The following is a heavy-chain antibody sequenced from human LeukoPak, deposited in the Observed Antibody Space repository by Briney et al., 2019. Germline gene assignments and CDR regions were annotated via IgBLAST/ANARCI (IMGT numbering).Heavy chain of an antibody. CDR1: GFTFSSYT. D-gene: IGHD2-2*01. J-gene: IGHJ3*02. CDR2: ISSSISYI. CDR3: AREYCSSTSCYPNTFDI. V-gene: IGHV3-21*01. Sequence: GGSLRLSCAASGFTFSSYTMNWVRQAPGKGLEWVSSISSSISYIYYADSVKGRFTISRDNAKNSLYLQMNSLRAEDTAIYYCAREYCSSTSCYPNTFDIWGQGAMVTVSS.